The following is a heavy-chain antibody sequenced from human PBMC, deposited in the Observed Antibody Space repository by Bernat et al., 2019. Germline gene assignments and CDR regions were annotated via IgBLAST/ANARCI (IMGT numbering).Heavy chain of an antibody. CDR2: IYYSGST. V-gene: IGHV4-31*03. Sequence: QVQLQESGPGLVKSSQTLSLTCTVSGDSISSGGSFWSWIRQHPGKGLEWIGYIYYSGSTYYNPSLKSRVTISVDTSKNQFSLKLSSVTAADTAVYYCARASSGHYYDSSGYYLHYWGQGTLVTVSS. CDR3: ARASSGHYYDSSGYYLHY. D-gene: IGHD3-22*01. J-gene: IGHJ4*02. CDR1: GDSISSGGSF.